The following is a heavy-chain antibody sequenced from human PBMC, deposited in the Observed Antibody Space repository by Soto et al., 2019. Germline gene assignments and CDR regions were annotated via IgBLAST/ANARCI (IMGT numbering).Heavy chain of an antibody. CDR1: GFTFDDYA. V-gene: IGHV3-9*01. Sequence: PGGSLRLSCAASGFTFDDYAMHWVRQAPGKGLEWVSGISWNSGSIGYADSVKGRFTISRDNAKNSLYLQMNSLRAEDTALYYCAKERSTTNVGVVPTDAFDIWGQGTMVTVSS. CDR3: AKERSTTNVGVVPTDAFDI. J-gene: IGHJ3*02. CDR2: ISWNSGSI. D-gene: IGHD3-3*01.